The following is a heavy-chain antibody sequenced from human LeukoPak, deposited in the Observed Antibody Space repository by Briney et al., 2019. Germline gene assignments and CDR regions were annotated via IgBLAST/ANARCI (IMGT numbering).Heavy chain of an antibody. V-gene: IGHV3-21*01. CDR1: AFTFSSYT. CDR2: VSGSSSYI. Sequence: GGSLRLSCAASAFTFSSYTMTWVRQSPGKGLEWVSSVSGSSSYIYYADSVKGRFTISRDNAKASVHLQMNSLRAEDTAVYYCARGKLYYYDDSGSFDYWGQGTLVTVSS. J-gene: IGHJ4*02. D-gene: IGHD3-22*01. CDR3: ARGKLYYYDDSGSFDY.